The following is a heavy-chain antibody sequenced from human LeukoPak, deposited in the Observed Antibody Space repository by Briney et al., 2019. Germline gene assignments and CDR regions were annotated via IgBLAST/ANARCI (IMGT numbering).Heavy chain of an antibody. CDR1: GGSISSSPYY. Sequence: PSETLSLTCTVSGGSISSSPYYWGWIRQPPGKGLEWIGSIYHSGSTFYDPSLKSRVTISIDTSRNQFSLRLNSVSSADTAVYFCARGPDYSSSYAANWFDPWGQGTLDTVSS. V-gene: IGHV4-39*01. CDR2: IYHSGST. D-gene: IGHD6-13*01. CDR3: ARGPDYSSSYAANWFDP. J-gene: IGHJ5*02.